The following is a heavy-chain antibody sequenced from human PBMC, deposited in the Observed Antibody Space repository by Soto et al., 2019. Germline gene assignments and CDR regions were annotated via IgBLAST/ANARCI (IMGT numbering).Heavy chain of an antibody. D-gene: IGHD2-15*01. CDR1: GGSISSGGYY. V-gene: IGHV4-31*03. Sequence: QVQLQESGPGLVKPSQTLSLTCTVSGGSISSGGYYWSWIRQHPGKGLEWIGYIYYSGSTYYNPSAKSRVTISVDTSTNQFSLKLSSVTAADTAVYYCAGGYCGGGSCSVVDYWGQGTLVTVSS. CDR3: AGGYCGGGSCSVVDY. CDR2: IYYSGST. J-gene: IGHJ4*02.